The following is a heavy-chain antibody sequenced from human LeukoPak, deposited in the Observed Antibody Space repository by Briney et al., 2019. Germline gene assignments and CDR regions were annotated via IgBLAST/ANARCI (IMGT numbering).Heavy chain of an antibody. CDR2: ISSSSSYI. CDR1: GFTFSSYI. V-gene: IGHV3-21*01. J-gene: IGHJ4*02. D-gene: IGHD3-10*01. Sequence: PGGSLRLSCAASGFTFSSYIMNWVRQAPGKGLEWVSSISSSSSYIYYADSVKGRFTISRDNAKNSLYLQMNSLRAEDTAVYYCARVPNMVRGVVYYFDYWGQGTLVTVSS. CDR3: ARVPNMVRGVVYYFDY.